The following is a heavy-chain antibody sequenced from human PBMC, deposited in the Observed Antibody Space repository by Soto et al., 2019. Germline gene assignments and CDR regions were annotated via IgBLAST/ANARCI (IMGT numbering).Heavy chain of an antibody. D-gene: IGHD1-7*01. Sequence: GGSLRLSXAASGFTFSSYAMSWVRQAPGKGLEWVSAISGSGGSTYYADSVKGRFTISRDNSKNTLYLQMNSLRAEDTAVYYCAKEANRNNWNYVSYYYGMDVWGQGTTVTVSS. CDR2: ISGSGGST. V-gene: IGHV3-23*01. CDR3: AKEANRNNWNYVSYYYGMDV. J-gene: IGHJ6*02. CDR1: GFTFSSYA.